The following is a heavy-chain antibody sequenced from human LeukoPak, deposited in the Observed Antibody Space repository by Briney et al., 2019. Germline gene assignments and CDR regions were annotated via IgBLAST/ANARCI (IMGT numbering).Heavy chain of an antibody. CDR3: AKERLTTTTFDS. CDR2: ISGSGGST. Sequence: PGGSLRLSCAASGFIFSSYAMDWVRQAPGKGLEWVSLISGSGGSTYYADSVKGRFTISRDNGKNTLSLQMNSLRAEDTALYYCAKERLTTTTFDSWGRGTLVTVSS. J-gene: IGHJ4*02. CDR1: GFIFSSYA. V-gene: IGHV3-23*01. D-gene: IGHD4-11*01.